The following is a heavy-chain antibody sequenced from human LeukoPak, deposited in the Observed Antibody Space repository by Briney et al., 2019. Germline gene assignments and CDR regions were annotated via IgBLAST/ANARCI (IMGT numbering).Heavy chain of an antibody. D-gene: IGHD4-23*01. J-gene: IGHJ4*02. CDR3: AREPWYGGNQ. Sequence: GGSLRLSCTASGFTFSSYSMNWVRQAPGKGLEWVSYISSSSSTIYYADSVKGRFTISRDNAKNSLYLQMNSLRAEDTAVYYCAREPWYGGNQWGQGTLVTVSS. CDR2: ISSSSSTI. CDR1: GFTFSSYS. V-gene: IGHV3-48*01.